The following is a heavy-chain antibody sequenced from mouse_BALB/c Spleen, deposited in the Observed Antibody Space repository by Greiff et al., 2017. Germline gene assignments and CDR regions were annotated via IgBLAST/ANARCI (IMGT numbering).Heavy chain of an antibody. Sequence: EVQLQQSGTVLARPGASVKMSCKASGYTFTSYWMHWVKQRPGQGLEWIGAIYPGNSDTSYNQKFKGKAKLTAVTSTSTAYMELSSLTNEDSAVYYCTYRYDGGSYYAMDYWGQGTSVTVSS. V-gene: IGHV1-5*01. CDR2: IYPGNSDT. D-gene: IGHD2-14*01. CDR1: GYTFTSYW. J-gene: IGHJ4*01. CDR3: TYRYDGGSYYAMDY.